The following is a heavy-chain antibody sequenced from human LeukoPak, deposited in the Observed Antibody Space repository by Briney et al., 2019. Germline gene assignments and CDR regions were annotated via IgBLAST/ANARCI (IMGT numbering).Heavy chain of an antibody. CDR2: INQDGSVK. CDR3: ARVGYSDWNLEY. D-gene: IGHD1-1*01. CDR1: GFTFRSYW. V-gene: IGHV3-7*01. J-gene: IGHJ4*02. Sequence: QPGGSLRLSXAASGFTFRSYWMSWVRQAPGKGLEWVANINQDGSVKYYVDSVKGRFTISRDNAKNSLYVQMNSLRDEDTAVFYCARVGYSDWNLEYWGQGTLVTVSS.